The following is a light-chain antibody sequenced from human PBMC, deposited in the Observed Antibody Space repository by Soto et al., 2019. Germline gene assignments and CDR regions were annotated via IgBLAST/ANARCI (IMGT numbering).Light chain of an antibody. CDR2: DTS. CDR3: QQYGDLPWT. CDR1: QSVSSN. V-gene: IGKV3-15*01. Sequence: EIVMTQSPATLSVSPGERATLSCRASQSVSSNLAWYQQKPGQAPRLLIYDTSTRATGVPDRFSGSGSGTEFTLTIDRLESEDFAVYFCQQYGDLPWTFGQGTKVDI. J-gene: IGKJ1*01.